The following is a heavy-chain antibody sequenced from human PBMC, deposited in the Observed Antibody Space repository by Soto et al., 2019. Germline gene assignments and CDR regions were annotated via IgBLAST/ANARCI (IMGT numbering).Heavy chain of an antibody. D-gene: IGHD4-17*01. CDR3: ARSMTTVVTLDY. Sequence: QLQLQESGPGLVKPSETLSLTCTVSGGSISSSSYYWGWIRQPPGKGLEWIGSIYYSGSTYYNPSLKSRVTISVDTSKNQFSLKLSSVTAADTAVYYCARSMTTVVTLDYWGQGTLVNVSS. CDR1: GGSISSSSYY. CDR2: IYYSGST. V-gene: IGHV4-39*01. J-gene: IGHJ4*02.